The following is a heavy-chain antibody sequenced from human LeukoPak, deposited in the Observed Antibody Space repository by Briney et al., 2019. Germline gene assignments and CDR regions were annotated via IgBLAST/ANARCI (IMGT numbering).Heavy chain of an antibody. V-gene: IGHV3-74*01. CDR2: INSDGSST. Sequence: GGSLRLSCAASGFTFSSYWMHWVRQAPGKGLVWVSHINSDGSSTSYADSVKGRFTISRDNAKNTLYLQMNSLRAADTAVYYSAHAWGYGEYPPYPYWGQGTLVTVSS. D-gene: IGHD4-17*01. CDR3: AHAWGYGEYPPYPY. J-gene: IGHJ4*02. CDR1: GFTFSSYW.